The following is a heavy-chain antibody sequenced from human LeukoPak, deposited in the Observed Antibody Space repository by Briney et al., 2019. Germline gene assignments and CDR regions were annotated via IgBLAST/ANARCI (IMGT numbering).Heavy chain of an antibody. CDR2: TYYRSKWYN. CDR1: GDSVSSNNGA. CDR3: ARDLGNTGWYTFDY. J-gene: IGHJ4*02. D-gene: IGHD6-19*01. V-gene: IGHV6-1*01. Sequence: SQTLSLTCDIPGDSVSSNNGAWNWIRQSPSGGLEWLGRTYYRSKWYNDYAGSLNGRITISPDTSKNQFSLHLNSVTPEDTAVYYCARDLGNTGWYTFDYWGQGILVTVSS.